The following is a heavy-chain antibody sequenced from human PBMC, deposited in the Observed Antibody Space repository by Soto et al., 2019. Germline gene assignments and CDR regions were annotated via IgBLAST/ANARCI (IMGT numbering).Heavy chain of an antibody. CDR3: SDRLGDRSVRWIPHPFVH. CDR2: IYWDDDK. CDR1: GFSLTTTGVG. Sequence: QITLKESGPTVVKHTQTLTLTCTFSGFSLTTTGVGVGWIRQPPGNALEWLALIYWDDDKRYSPSLKSRLTITKDATKHQFVLTRPNMAPVDTVTYYRSDRLGDRSVRWIPHPFVHGGQGTMVTVSS. D-gene: IGHD3-22*01. V-gene: IGHV2-5*02. J-gene: IGHJ5*02.